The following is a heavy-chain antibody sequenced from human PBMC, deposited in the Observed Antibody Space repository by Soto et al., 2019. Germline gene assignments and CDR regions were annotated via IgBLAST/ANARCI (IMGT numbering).Heavy chain of an antibody. Sequence: SETLSLTCTVSGGSISSYYWSWIRQPPGKGLEWIGYIYYSGSTNYNPSLKSRVTISVDTSKNQFSLKLSSVTAADTAVYYCARAPIGLLLMDDIWGQGTMVTVSS. CDR3: ARAPIGLLLMDDI. CDR2: IYYSGST. CDR1: GGSISSYY. V-gene: IGHV4-59*12. J-gene: IGHJ3*02. D-gene: IGHD3-22*01.